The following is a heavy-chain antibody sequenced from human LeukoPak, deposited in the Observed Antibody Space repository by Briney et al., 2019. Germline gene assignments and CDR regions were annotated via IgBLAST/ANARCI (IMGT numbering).Heavy chain of an antibody. D-gene: IGHD2-8*02. CDR1: GDSVSSNIAA. V-gene: IGHV6-1*01. Sequence: SQTLSLTCGISGDSVSSNIAAWTWIRQSPSRGLEWLGRTYYRSKWVTEYAVSVKSRITINADTSNNQFSLHLYSVTPEDTAVYYCARDIDAGADCWGQGALVTVSS. J-gene: IGHJ4*02. CDR3: ARDIDAGADC. CDR2: TYYRSKWVT.